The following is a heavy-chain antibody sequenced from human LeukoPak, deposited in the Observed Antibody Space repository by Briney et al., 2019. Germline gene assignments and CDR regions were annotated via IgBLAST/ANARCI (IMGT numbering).Heavy chain of an antibody. D-gene: IGHD3-10*01. V-gene: IGHV4-38-2*02. Sequence: PSETLSHTCTVSGYSISSGYYWGWIRQPPGKGLEWIGSIYHSGSTYYNPSLKSRVTISVDTSKNQFSLKLSSVTAADTAVYYCVRESVTMVRGVITYYYYYMDVWGKGTTVTISS. J-gene: IGHJ6*03. CDR1: GYSISSGYY. CDR2: IYHSGST. CDR3: VRESVTMVRGVITYYYYYMDV.